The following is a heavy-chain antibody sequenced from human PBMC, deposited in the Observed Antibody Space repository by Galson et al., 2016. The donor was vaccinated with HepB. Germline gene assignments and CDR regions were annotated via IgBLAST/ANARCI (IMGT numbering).Heavy chain of an antibody. CDR1: GFAFSSYA. CDR2: ISGSGSST. Sequence: SLRLSCAAAGFAFSSYAMNWVRQAPGKGLEGVARISGSGSSTYYDDSLKRRFTISSDLATTRQYLRMNRRRAEDPAVYYCAKEKGDYGETHHFDYWGQGTLVTVSS. CDR3: AKEKGDYGETHHFDY. V-gene: IGHV3-23*01. D-gene: IGHD4-17*01. J-gene: IGHJ4*02.